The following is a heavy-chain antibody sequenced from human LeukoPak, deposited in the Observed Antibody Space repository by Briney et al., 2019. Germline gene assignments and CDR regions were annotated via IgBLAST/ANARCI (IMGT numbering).Heavy chain of an antibody. D-gene: IGHD6-19*01. CDR3: ASLPWLVRWIYY. CDR1: GFIFSSYE. Sequence: GGSLRLSCAASGFIFSSYEMNWVRQAPGKGLEWVSSISSNSSYIQYADSVKGRFTISRDNARNSLYLQMNNLRAEDTAVYYCASLPWLVRWIYYWGQGTLVTVSS. V-gene: IGHV3-21*01. CDR2: ISSNSSYI. J-gene: IGHJ4*02.